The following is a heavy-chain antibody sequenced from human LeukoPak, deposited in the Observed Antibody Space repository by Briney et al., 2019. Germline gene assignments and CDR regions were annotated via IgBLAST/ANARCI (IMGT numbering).Heavy chain of an antibody. CDR1: GFTFGSYG. Sequence: PGGSLRLSCAASGFTFGSYGMHWVRQAPGKGLEWVAVIWYDGSNKYYADSVQGRFTISRDNSKNTLFLQMNSLRAEDTAVYYCVRDGPRNWGAFDYWGQGTLVTVSS. CDR3: VRDGPRNWGAFDY. V-gene: IGHV3-33*01. D-gene: IGHD7-27*01. CDR2: IWYDGSNK. J-gene: IGHJ4*02.